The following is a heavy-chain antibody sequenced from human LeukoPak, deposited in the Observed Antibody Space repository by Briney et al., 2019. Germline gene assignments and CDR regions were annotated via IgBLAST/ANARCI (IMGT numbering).Heavy chain of an antibody. D-gene: IGHD6-13*01. Sequence: SETLSLTCTVSGGSVSSYYWTWIRQPPGKGLEWIGYISYIGSTNYSPSLKSRVTISVDTSKNQFSLKVSSVTAADTAVYYCARSGSWTLNFDSWGQGTLVTVSS. CDR1: GGSVSSYY. CDR2: ISYIGST. V-gene: IGHV4-59*02. CDR3: ARSGSWTLNFDS. J-gene: IGHJ4*02.